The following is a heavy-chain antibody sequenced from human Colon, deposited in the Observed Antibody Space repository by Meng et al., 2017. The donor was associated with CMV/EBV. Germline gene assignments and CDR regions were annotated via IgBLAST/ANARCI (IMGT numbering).Heavy chain of an antibody. J-gene: IGHJ4*02. CDR2: IWSDGSNK. D-gene: IGHD2-15*01. Sequence: GESLKISYAASGFTFNNYGLHWVRQAPGKGLEWVAFIWSDGSNKYYVDSVKGRFTISRDNSKNTLYLQMNTLRPEDTAVYYCVKDTRGNNGKWYFGGLDYWGQGTLVTVSS. V-gene: IGHV3-30*02. CDR3: VKDTRGNNGKWYFGGLDY. CDR1: GFTFNNYG.